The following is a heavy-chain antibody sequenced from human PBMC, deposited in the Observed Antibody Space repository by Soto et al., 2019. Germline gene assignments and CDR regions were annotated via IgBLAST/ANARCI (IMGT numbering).Heavy chain of an antibody. J-gene: IGHJ5*02. Sequence: QVQLVQSGAEVKKPGASVKVSCKASGYTFTSYGISWVRQAPGQGLEWMGWISAYNGNTNYAQKLQGRVTMTADTSTSTAYMQLRSLRSDDTAVYYCARDGRSTAMGFTAGDWFAPWGQGTLVTVSS. CDR1: GYTFTSYG. D-gene: IGHD5-18*01. CDR3: ARDGRSTAMGFTAGDWFAP. CDR2: ISAYNGNT. V-gene: IGHV1-18*01.